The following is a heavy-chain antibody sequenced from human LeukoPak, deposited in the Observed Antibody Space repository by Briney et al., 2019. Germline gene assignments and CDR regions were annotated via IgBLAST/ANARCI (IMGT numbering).Heavy chain of an antibody. CDR3: ARSQYYYGSGSSGMDV. Sequence: SVKVSCKASGGTFSSYAISWVRQAPGQGLEWMGGIIPIFGTANYAQKFQGRVTITADESTSTAYMELSSLRSEDTAVYYCARSQYYYGSGSSGMDVWGQGTTVAVSS. J-gene: IGHJ6*02. D-gene: IGHD3-10*01. CDR2: IIPIFGTA. V-gene: IGHV1-69*13. CDR1: GGTFSSYA.